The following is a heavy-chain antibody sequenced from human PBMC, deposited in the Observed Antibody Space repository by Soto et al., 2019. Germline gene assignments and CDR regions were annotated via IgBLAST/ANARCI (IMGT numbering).Heavy chain of an antibody. Sequence: EVQLVESGGGMVKPGGSLRLSWAAAGFTFSSYSMNWVRQSPGKGLEWVSSISSSSSYIYYADSVKGRFTISSDNAKNSLYLQMNRLRAEDTAVYYCARDLNPGSIAAAVGYWGQGTLVTVSS. CDR1: GFTFSSYS. CDR3: ARDLNPGSIAAAVGY. CDR2: ISSSSSYI. V-gene: IGHV3-21*01. D-gene: IGHD6-13*01. J-gene: IGHJ4*02.